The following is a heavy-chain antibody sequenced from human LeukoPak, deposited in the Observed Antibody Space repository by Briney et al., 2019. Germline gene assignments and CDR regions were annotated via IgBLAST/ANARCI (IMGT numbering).Heavy chain of an antibody. CDR2: ISGSGGST. V-gene: IGHV3-23*01. J-gene: IGHJ6*02. D-gene: IGHD3-9*01. CDR3: AKDHLSRYYDILTVMDV. CDR1: GGSISSYY. Sequence: ETLSLTCTVSGGSISSYYWSWVRQAPGKGLEWVSAISGSGGSTYYADSVKGRFTISRDNSKNTLYLQMNSLRAEDTAVYYCAKDHLSRYYDILTVMDVWGQGTTVTVSS.